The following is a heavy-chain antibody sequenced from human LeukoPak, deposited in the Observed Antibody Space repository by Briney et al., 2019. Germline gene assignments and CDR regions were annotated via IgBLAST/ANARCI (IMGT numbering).Heavy chain of an antibody. CDR1: GFIFSSYS. CDR2: ITGSGGNT. V-gene: IGHV3-23*01. D-gene: IGHD6-13*01. CDR3: AKAASSSWPSYYYGMDV. Sequence: GGSLRLPCAASGFIFSSYSMSWVRQAPGKGLEWVSVITGSGGNTYYADSVKGRFTISKDNSKNTVYLQMSSLRVDDTAVYYCAKAASSSWPSYYYGMDVWGQGTTVTVSS. J-gene: IGHJ6*02.